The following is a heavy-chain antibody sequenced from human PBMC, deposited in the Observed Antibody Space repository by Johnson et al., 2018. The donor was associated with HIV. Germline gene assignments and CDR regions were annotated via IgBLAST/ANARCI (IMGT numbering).Heavy chain of an antibody. CDR3: AKDLRGYSYGLGAFDI. CDR2: IQSGENT. V-gene: IGHV3-66*01. Sequence: VQLVESGGGWVQPGGSLRLSCEASGFTVGSNSMSWVRQAPGKGLEWVSVIQSGENTLYADAVKGRFTVSRDNSKNTLYLQMNSLRAEDTAVYYCAKDLRGYSYGLGAFDIWGQGTMVTVSS. J-gene: IGHJ3*02. CDR1: GFTVGSNS. D-gene: IGHD5-18*01.